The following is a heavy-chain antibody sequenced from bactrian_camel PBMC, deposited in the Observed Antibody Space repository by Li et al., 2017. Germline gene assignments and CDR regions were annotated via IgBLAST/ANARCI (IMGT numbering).Heavy chain of an antibody. CDR2: IATGSGNT. V-gene: IGHV3S1*01. CDR3: ATDSYSDYDHRFFDGPDFGY. Sequence: HVQLVESGGGSVKAGGSLRLSCDVAGSGSGYRRYCMAWFRQAPGKEREGVARIATGSGNTYYADSVKGRFTISRDNAKNTVYLQMDSLKSEDTALYYCATDSYSDYDHRFFDGPDFGYWGQGTQVTVS. J-gene: IGHJ6*01. CDR1: GSGYRRYC. D-gene: IGHD4*01.